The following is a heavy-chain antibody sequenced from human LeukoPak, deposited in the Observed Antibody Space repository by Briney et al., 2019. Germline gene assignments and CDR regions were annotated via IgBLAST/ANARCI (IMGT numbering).Heavy chain of an antibody. CDR1: GGSFSGYY. J-gene: IGHJ4*02. V-gene: IGHV4-34*01. CDR3: ARGRTITIFGVAPDFDY. CDR2: INHSGST. D-gene: IGHD3-3*01. Sequence: SETLSLTCAVYGGSFSGYYWSWIRQPPGKGLEWIGEINHSGSTNYNPSLKSRVTISVDTSKNQFSLKLSSVTAADTVVYYCARGRTITIFGVAPDFDYWGQGTLVTVSS.